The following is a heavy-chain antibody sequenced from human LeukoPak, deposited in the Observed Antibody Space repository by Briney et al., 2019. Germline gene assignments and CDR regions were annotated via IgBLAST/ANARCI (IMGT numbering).Heavy chain of an antibody. J-gene: IGHJ6*02. V-gene: IGHV5-51*01. Sequence: GESLQISCKGSGYSFTSYWIGWVRQMPGKGLEWMGIIYPGDSDTRYSPSFQGQVAISADKSISTAYLQWSSLKASDTAMYYCARGTVAAISGMDVWGQGTTVTVSS. D-gene: IGHD2-15*01. CDR3: ARGTVAAISGMDV. CDR2: IYPGDSDT. CDR1: GYSFTSYW.